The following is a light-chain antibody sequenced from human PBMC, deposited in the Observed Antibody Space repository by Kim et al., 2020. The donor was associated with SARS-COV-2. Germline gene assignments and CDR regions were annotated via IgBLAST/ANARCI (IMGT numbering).Light chain of an antibody. CDR1: QGISNY. CDR3: QKYNSAQFT. Sequence: DIQMTQSPSSLSASVGDRVTITCRASQGISNYLAWYQQKPGKVPKLLIYAASTLQSGVPSRFSGSGSGTDFTLTISSLQPEDVATYYCQKYNSAQFTLGPRNKVDIK. V-gene: IGKV1-27*01. CDR2: AAS. J-gene: IGKJ3*01.